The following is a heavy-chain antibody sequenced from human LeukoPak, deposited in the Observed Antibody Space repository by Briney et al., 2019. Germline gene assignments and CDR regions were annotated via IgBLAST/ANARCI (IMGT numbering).Heavy chain of an antibody. D-gene: IGHD1-7*01. CDR1: GFTFSSYN. Sequence: PGGSLRLSCAASGFTFSSYNMNWVRQAPGKGLEWVSFISSTSNTIYYADSVKGRFTISRDNAKNSLYLQMNSLRAEDTAVYYCAKDLFREELPNAFDIWGQGTMVTVSS. J-gene: IGHJ3*02. V-gene: IGHV3-48*01. CDR3: AKDLFREELPNAFDI. CDR2: ISSTSNTI.